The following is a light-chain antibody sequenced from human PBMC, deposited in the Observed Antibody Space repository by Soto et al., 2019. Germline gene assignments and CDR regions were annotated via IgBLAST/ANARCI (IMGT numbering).Light chain of an antibody. CDR2: GAS. V-gene: IGKV3-20*01. J-gene: IGKJ1*01. CDR3: HQFGYSPRT. CDR1: QSISSSF. Sequence: EIVLTQSPGILSLSPGERASLSCGASQSISSSFLAWYQQKPGQAPRLLIYGASSRATGIPDRFSGSGSGTDFTLTIRRLEPEDFAVYYCHQFGYSPRTFGQGTKVDIK.